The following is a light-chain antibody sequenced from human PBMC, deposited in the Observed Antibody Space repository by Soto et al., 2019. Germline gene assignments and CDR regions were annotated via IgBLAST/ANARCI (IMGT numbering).Light chain of an antibody. Sequence: EIVMPQSPAXLSVSPGERATLSCRASQSVSSNLAWYQQKPGQAPRLLIYGVSTRATGIPARFSGSGSGTEFTLTISSLQSEDFAVYYCQQYNNWPWTFGQGTKV. CDR2: GVS. J-gene: IGKJ1*01. V-gene: IGKV3-15*01. CDR3: QQYNNWPWT. CDR1: QSVSSN.